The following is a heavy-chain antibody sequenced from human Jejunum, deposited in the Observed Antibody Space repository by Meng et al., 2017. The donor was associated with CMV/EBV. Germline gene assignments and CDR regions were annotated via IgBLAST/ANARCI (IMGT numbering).Heavy chain of an antibody. Sequence: QAQLVQSGAEVKKPGSSVTVSCKASGGTFSSYTISWVRQSPGQGLEWMGRIIPILGIANYAQKFQGRVTITADKSTSTAYMELSSLRSEDTAVYYCARDEGGWLTAPDYWGQGTLVTVSS. J-gene: IGHJ4*02. CDR2: IIPILGIA. D-gene: IGHD5-24*01. CDR3: ARDEGGWLTAPDY. V-gene: IGHV1-69*08. CDR1: GGTFSSYT.